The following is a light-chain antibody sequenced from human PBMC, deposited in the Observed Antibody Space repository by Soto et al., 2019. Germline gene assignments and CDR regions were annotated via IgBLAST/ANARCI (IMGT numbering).Light chain of an antibody. V-gene: IGKV1-6*01. CDR2: AAS. CDR3: LQDYNYPWT. Sequence: AIQMTQSPSSLSASVGDRVTITCRASQGIRNDLGLYQQKTGKAPKLLIYAASSLQSGVPSRFSGSGSRTDFTITISSLQPEDFATYYCLQDYNYPWTFGQGTKVEIK. J-gene: IGKJ1*01. CDR1: QGIRND.